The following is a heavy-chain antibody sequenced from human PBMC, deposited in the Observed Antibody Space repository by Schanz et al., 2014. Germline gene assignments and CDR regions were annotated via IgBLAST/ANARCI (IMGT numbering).Heavy chain of an antibody. CDR2: IYHTGTT. J-gene: IGHJ4*02. CDR3: ARGGGPSHYDHVWGNFRYTHFDY. V-gene: IGHV4-30-2*01. D-gene: IGHD3-16*02. CDR1: GGSISSGTYS. Sequence: QLQLQESGSGLVKPSQTLSLTCAVSGGSISSGTYSWSWIRQPPGKGLEWIGYIYHTGTTYYSPPHRGRVPISKDRSKNHFSLNLNSLTAADTAVYYCARGGGPSHYDHVWGNFRYTHFDYWGQGTLVTVSS.